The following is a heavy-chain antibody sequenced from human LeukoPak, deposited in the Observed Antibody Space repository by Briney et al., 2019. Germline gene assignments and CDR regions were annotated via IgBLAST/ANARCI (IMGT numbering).Heavy chain of an antibody. J-gene: IGHJ4*02. D-gene: IGHD3-3*01. CDR1: GFTFSSYE. CDR2: ISSSGSTI. Sequence: GGSLRLSRAASGFTFSSYEMNWVRQAPGKGLEWVSYISSSGSTIYYADSVKGRFTISRDNAKNSLYLQMNSLRAEDTAVYYCARGRAYYDFWSGYSGGFDYWGQGTLVTVSS. V-gene: IGHV3-48*03. CDR3: ARGRAYYDFWSGYSGGFDY.